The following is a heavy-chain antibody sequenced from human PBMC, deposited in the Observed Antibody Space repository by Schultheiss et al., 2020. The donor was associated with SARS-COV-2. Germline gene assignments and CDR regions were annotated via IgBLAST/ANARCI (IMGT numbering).Heavy chain of an antibody. Sequence: SETLSLTCTVSGGSISSSYYWGWIRQPPGKGLEWLGCMHHSGTTYYSPSLKSRVTILVDTSKNQFSLKLKFVTAADTAVYYCAKVGGMAVAAADSWLDPWGQGTLVTVSS. J-gene: IGHJ5*02. D-gene: IGHD6-19*01. CDR1: GGSISSSYY. CDR2: MHHSGTT. CDR3: AKVGGMAVAAADSWLDP. V-gene: IGHV4-39*07.